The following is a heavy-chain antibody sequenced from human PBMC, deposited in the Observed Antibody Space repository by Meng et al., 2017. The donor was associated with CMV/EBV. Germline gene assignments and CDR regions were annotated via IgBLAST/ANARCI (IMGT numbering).Heavy chain of an antibody. Sequence: SLKISCAASRFTFSDYYMSWIRQAPGKGLEWVSYISSSGSTIYYADSVKGRFTISRDNAKNSLYLQMNSLRAEDTAVYYCARGEVYCSSTSCYTYFDYWGQGTLVTVSS. CDR1: RFTFSDYY. CDR2: ISSSGSTI. D-gene: IGHD2-2*02. V-gene: IGHV3-11*01. CDR3: ARGEVYCSSTSCYTYFDY. J-gene: IGHJ4*02.